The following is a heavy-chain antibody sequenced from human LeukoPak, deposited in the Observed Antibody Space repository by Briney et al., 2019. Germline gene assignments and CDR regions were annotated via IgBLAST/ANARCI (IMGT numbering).Heavy chain of an antibody. V-gene: IGHV3-7*01. CDR2: IKQDGSEK. CDR3: ARDPPRGSRRDGYNYDWYFDL. Sequence: YPGGSLRLSCAASGFTFSSYWMSWVRQAPGKGLEWVANIKQDGSEKYYVDSVKGRFTISRDNAKNSLYLQMNSLRAEDTAVYYCARDPPRGSRRDGYNYDWYFDLWGRGTLVTVSS. J-gene: IGHJ2*01. D-gene: IGHD5-24*01. CDR1: GFTFSSYW.